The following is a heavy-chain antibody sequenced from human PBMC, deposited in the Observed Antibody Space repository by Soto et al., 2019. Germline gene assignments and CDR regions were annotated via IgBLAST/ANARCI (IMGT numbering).Heavy chain of an antibody. D-gene: IGHD3-22*01. J-gene: IGHJ4*02. V-gene: IGHV3-48*03. CDR2: ISSSGRTI. CDR3: ARDSSGYPFDY. CDR1: GFTFSNYE. Sequence: AGGSLRLSCAASGFTFSNYEMNWVRQGPGKGLEWVSYISSSGRTIYYADSVKGRFTISRDNTKNSLYLQMNSLRAEDTAVYYCARDSSGYPFDYWGQGXLVTVYS.